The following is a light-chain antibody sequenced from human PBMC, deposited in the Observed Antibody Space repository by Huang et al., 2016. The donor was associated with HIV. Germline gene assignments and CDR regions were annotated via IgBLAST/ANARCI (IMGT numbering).Light chain of an antibody. CDR1: QRVSIN. CDR3: QQYDDWPPYT. V-gene: IGKV3-15*01. Sequence: EVVMTQSPATLSVSPGERATLSCRASQRVSINVAWYQQKPGQAPRLLIYGASTRATVIPARFSGSGSGTEFTLTISGLQSEDYAVYFCQQYDDWPPYTFGQGTKLEIK. CDR2: GAS. J-gene: IGKJ2*01.